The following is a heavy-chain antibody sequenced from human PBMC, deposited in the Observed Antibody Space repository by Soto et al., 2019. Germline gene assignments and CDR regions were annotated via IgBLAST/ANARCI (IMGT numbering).Heavy chain of an antibody. CDR3: ARGRMIGGVTRRLDP. D-gene: IGHD3-16*01. Sequence: SETLSLTCAVYGGSFIDYYWNWIRQPPGKGLEWIGDINHSGSNNVNPSLKSRVIVSVDKSKSLFSLKLASLTAADTAVYFCARGRMIGGVTRRLDPWGQGTLVTVSS. J-gene: IGHJ5*02. CDR2: INHSGSN. CDR1: GGSFIDYY. V-gene: IGHV4-34*01.